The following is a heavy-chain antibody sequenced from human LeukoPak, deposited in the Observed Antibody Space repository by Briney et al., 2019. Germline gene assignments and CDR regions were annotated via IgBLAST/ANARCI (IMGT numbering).Heavy chain of an antibody. D-gene: IGHD3/OR15-3a*01. J-gene: IGHJ4*02. Sequence: RASVKVSCKTSGYPFFAYYIHWVRQAPGQGLEWMGWINPNSGATNSAQNFQGRVTMTRDTSISTVYMEVSSPKSDDTAMYYCARVDEGLDHWGQGTLVTVSS. CDR1: GYPFFAYY. CDR2: INPNSGAT. CDR3: ARVDEGLDH. V-gene: IGHV1-2*02.